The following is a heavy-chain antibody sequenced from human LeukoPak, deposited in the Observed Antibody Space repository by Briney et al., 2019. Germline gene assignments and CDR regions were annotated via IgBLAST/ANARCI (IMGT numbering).Heavy chain of an antibody. D-gene: IGHD5-18*01. J-gene: IGHJ3*02. CDR1: GFTFSRYS. V-gene: IGHV3-21*04. CDR3: AKDKGSYGYEYAFDI. CDR2: ISISSNYI. Sequence: PGGSLRLSCAASGFTFSRYSMNWVRQAPGKGLEWVSSISISSNYIYYADSVKGRFTISRDNAKNSLYLQMNSLRAEDMALYYCAKDKGSYGYEYAFDIWGQGTMVTVSS.